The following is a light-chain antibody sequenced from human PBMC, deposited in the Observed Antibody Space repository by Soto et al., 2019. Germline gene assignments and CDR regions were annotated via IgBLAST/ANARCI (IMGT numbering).Light chain of an antibody. CDR3: QQYNNCPYT. J-gene: IGKJ1*01. Sequence: EIVMTQSPATLSVSPGQRPTLSSTASQSVSTNLAWYQQKPDQAPSLLIYVTSTRATSILDMFSSSGSGTKFTLIITILQSEDFSIYYCQQYNNCPYTFAQGTKVEIK. V-gene: IGKV3-15*01. CDR2: VTS. CDR1: QSVSTN.